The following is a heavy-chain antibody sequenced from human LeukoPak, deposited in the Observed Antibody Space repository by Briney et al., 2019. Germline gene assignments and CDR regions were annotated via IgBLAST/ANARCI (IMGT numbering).Heavy chain of an antibody. D-gene: IGHD2-2*02. CDR3: ARRDIVVVPAAIFGAFDI. V-gene: IGHV3-11*01. J-gene: IGHJ3*02. CDR2: ISSSGSTI. CDR1: GFTFSDYY. Sequence: GGSLRLSCAASGFTFSDYYMSWIRQAPGKGLEWVSYISSSGSTIYYADSVKGRFTISRDNGKNSLYLQMNSLRAEDTALYYCARRDIVVVPAAIFGAFDIWGQGTMVTVSS.